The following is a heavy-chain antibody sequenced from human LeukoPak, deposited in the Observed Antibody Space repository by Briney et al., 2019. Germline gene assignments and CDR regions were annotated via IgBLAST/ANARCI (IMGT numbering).Heavy chain of an antibody. D-gene: IGHD3-10*01. Sequence: PSETLSLTCTVSGDSISSYYWSWIRQPPGKGLEWIGYIYYSGSTNYSPSLKSRVTISVDTSKNQFSLKLSSVTAADTAVYYCARDRVTMVRGVPRYFNWFDPWGQGTLVTVSS. J-gene: IGHJ5*02. CDR1: GDSISSYY. CDR3: ARDRVTMVRGVPRYFNWFDP. CDR2: IYYSGST. V-gene: IGHV4-59*01.